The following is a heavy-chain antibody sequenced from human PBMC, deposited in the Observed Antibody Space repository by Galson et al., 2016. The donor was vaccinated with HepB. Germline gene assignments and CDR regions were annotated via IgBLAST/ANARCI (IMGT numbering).Heavy chain of an antibody. J-gene: IGHJ4*01. CDR2: IWPGDSET. D-gene: IGHD2-21*02. CDR3: SRHDRYSRGGDCVHY. CDR1: GYGFTNYW. V-gene: IGHV5-51*01. Sequence: QSGAEVKEPGESLKISCKGSGYGFTNYWIGWVRQMPGKGLEWMGIIWPGDSETRYSPSFQGQVTISADKSISTTYLQWNSLKASDTAIYYWSRHDRYSRGGDCVHYCRQGTLVCGST.